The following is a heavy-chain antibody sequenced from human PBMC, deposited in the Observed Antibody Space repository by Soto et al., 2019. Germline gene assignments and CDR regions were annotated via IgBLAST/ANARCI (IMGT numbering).Heavy chain of an antibody. D-gene: IGHD3-16*01. CDR3: ARDKASSVMGPYYQYMDV. Sequence: QVQLQESGPGLVKPSETLSLTCTVSGGSINSYYWSWIRQPPGKGLEWIGCIYYTGSTKYNPSRNRRVTIRVDTSKHQFSLKLSSVTAADTAVYYCARDKASSVMGPYYQYMDVWGKGTTVTVSS. CDR1: GGSINSYY. V-gene: IGHV4-59*01. CDR2: IYYTGST. J-gene: IGHJ6*03.